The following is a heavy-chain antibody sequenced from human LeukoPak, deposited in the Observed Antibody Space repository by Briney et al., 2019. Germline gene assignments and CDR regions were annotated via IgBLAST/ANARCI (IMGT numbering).Heavy chain of an antibody. D-gene: IGHD2-2*01. V-gene: IGHV1-2*02. CDR2: INPNSGGT. J-gene: IGHJ4*02. Sequence: GASVKVSCKASGYTFTGYYINWVRQAPGQGLEWMGWINPNSGGTNYAQKFQGRVTMTSDTSISTAYMELSSRRSDDTAVYYCARKSAARSTSEFDCWGQGTLVTVSS. CDR1: GYTFTGYY. CDR3: ARKSAARSTSEFDC.